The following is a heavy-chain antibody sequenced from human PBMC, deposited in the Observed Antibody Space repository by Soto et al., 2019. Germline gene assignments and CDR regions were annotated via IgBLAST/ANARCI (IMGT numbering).Heavy chain of an antibody. CDR3: ARQGFGPLHGLVDV. D-gene: IGHD3-10*01. CDR1: GGSISSYY. V-gene: IGHV4-59*01. J-gene: IGHJ6*02. CDR2: IYYSGST. Sequence: PSETLSLTCTVSGGSISSYYWSWIRQPPGKGLEWIGYIYYSGSTKYNPSLKSRVTISVDTSKNRFSLKLRSVTAADTAVYYCARQGFGPLHGLVDVWGQGTSVTVSS.